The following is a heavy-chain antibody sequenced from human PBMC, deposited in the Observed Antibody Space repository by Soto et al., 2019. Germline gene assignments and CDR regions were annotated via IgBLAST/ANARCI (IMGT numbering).Heavy chain of an antibody. J-gene: IGHJ6*03. D-gene: IGHD6-6*01. CDR3: ARNRRYSSSSMSYYYYMDV. CDR1: GFTFSSYW. CDR2: IKQDGSEK. Sequence: GGSLRLSCAASGFTFSSYWMSWVRQAPGKGLEWVANIKQDGSEKYYVDSVKGRFTISRDNAKNSLYLQMNSLRAEDTAVYYCARNRRYSSSSMSYYYYMDVWGKGTTVTVSS. V-gene: IGHV3-7*01.